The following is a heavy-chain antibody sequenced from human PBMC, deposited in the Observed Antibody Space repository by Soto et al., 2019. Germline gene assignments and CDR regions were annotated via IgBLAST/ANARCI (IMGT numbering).Heavy chain of an antibody. D-gene: IGHD5-12*01. V-gene: IGHV3-23*01. CDR2: TSGSGGST. Sequence: EVQLLESGGGLVQPGGSLRLSCAASGFTFSSCAMTWVRQAPGQGLEWVSATSGSGGSTYYADSVKGRFTISRDNSKNTLYLQMNSVRAEDTAVYYCAKDQVDVVATSKDAFDVWGQGTMVAVSS. J-gene: IGHJ3*01. CDR3: AKDQVDVVATSKDAFDV. CDR1: GFTFSSCA.